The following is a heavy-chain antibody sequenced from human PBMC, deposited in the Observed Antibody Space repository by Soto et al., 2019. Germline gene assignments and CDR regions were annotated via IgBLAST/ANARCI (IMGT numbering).Heavy chain of an antibody. Sequence: GGSLRLSCAASGFTYSNAWMSWVRQAPGKGLEWVGRIKSKTDGGRKDYAAPVKGRFTISRDDSKNPMNLKMNSLKTGDRAVYYCTTPAGYFDWLDKIDYWGQGTLVTVSS. CDR2: IKSKTDGGRK. V-gene: IGHV3-15*01. CDR1: GFTYSNAW. J-gene: IGHJ4*02. CDR3: TTPAGYFDWLDKIDY. D-gene: IGHD3-9*01.